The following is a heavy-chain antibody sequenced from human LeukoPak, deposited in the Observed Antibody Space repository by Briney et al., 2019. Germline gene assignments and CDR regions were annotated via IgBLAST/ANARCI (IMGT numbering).Heavy chain of an antibody. CDR3: ARPQPPGPIQYYDFWSGYYSGYFDY. D-gene: IGHD3-3*01. Sequence: GGSLRLSCAASGFTFSSYAMPWVRQAPGKGLEWVAVISYDGSNKYYADSVKGRFTISRDNSKNTLYLQMNSLRAEDTAVYYCARPQPPGPIQYYDFWSGYYSGYFDYWGQGTLVTVSS. CDR2: ISYDGSNK. J-gene: IGHJ4*02. CDR1: GFTFSSYA. V-gene: IGHV3-30-3*01.